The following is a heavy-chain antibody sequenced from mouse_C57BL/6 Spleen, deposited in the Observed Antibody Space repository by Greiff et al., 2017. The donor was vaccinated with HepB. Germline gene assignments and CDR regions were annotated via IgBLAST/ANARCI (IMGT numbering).Heavy chain of an antibody. J-gene: IGHJ2*01. V-gene: IGHV1-50*01. D-gene: IGHD2-3*01. CDR1: GYTFTSYW. Sequence: QVQLQQPGAELVKPGASVKLSCKASGYTFTSYWMQWVKQRPGQGLEWIGEIDPSDSYTNYNQKFKGKATLTVDTSSSTAYMQPSSLTSEDSAVYSCARSEASTWGRNDGYWGQGTPLPVSS. CDR3: ARSEASTWGRNDGY. CDR2: IDPSDSYT.